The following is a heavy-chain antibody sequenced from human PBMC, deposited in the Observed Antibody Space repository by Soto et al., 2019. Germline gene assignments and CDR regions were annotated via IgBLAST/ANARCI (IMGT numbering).Heavy chain of an antibody. CDR3: ETLSTSGSGWFHT. CDR1: GYSITAGGYY. CDR2: FYSSGSI. Sequence: PSETLSLTCFVSGYSITAGGYYWSWIRPHPGKGLEWIGSFYSSGSIIYNPSLRSRVSISGDTSSNQYSMSLTSVNAAATARYYCETLSTSGSGWFHTWDQGTLVTVSS. D-gene: IGHD5-12*01. J-gene: IGHJ5*02. V-gene: IGHV4-31*08.